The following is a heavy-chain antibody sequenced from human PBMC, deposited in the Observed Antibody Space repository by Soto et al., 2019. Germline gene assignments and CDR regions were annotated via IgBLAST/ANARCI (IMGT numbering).Heavy chain of an antibody. V-gene: IGHV1-69*12. CDR1: GGTFSSYA. D-gene: IGHD5-12*01. J-gene: IGHJ4*02. Sequence: QVQLVQSGAEVRQPASSVKVSCKTSGGTFSSYAISWVRQAPGQGLEWMGGIVPIVDTSTYAQKFQGRVTITADESTSTAYMELSSLRSDDTAIYYCVRVVAIPGYPDNWRQRTLVTVSS. CDR3: VRVVAIPGYPDN. CDR2: IVPIVDTS.